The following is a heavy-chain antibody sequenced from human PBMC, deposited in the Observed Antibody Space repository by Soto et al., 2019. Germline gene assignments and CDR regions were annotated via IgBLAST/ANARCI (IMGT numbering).Heavy chain of an antibody. Sequence: DVQLVESGGGLVQPGGSLRLSCAASGFTFSAYSFNWVRLAPGKGLEWVSYISTSGSTMYYADSVKGRFTISRDNARNPLVLQTNSLRDEDTSVYYCAGDSGCHCDRFDLWGQGTLVTLSS. V-gene: IGHV3-48*02. D-gene: IGHD3-22*01. J-gene: IGHJ4*02. CDR3: AGDSGCHCDRFDL. CDR2: ISTSGSTM. CDR1: GFTFSAYS.